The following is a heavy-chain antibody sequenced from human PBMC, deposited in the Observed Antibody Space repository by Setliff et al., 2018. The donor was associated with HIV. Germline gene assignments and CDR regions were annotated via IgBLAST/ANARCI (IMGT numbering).Heavy chain of an antibody. CDR3: NIYYYYYMDV. CDR2: IYHSGRT. CDR1: GGSISSNSYY. J-gene: IGHJ6*03. V-gene: IGHV4-39*07. Sequence: PSETLSLTCTVSGGSISSNSYYWGWIRQPPGKGLEWIGSIYHSGRTYYNPSLKSRVTISVDTSKNQFSLKLTSVTAADTAVYYCNIYYYYYMDVWGKGTRSPSP.